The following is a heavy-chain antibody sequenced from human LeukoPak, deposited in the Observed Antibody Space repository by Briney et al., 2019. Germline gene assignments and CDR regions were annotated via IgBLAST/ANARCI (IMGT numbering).Heavy chain of an antibody. CDR3: AREGSSNYYYYMDV. Sequence: SVKVSCKASGYTFTGYYMHWVRQAPGQGLEWMGGIIPIFGTANYAQKFQGRVTITADKSTSTAYMELSSLRSEDTAVYYCAREGSSNYYYYMDVWGKGTTVTVSS. V-gene: IGHV1-69*06. CDR2: IIPIFGTA. D-gene: IGHD2-15*01. J-gene: IGHJ6*03. CDR1: GYTFTGYY.